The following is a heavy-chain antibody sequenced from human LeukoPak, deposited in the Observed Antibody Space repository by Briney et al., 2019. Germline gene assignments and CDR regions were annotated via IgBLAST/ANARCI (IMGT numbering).Heavy chain of an antibody. CDR2: ISAYNYNT. D-gene: IGHD1-26*01. Sequence: ASVKVSCKASGYTFTGYYMHWVRQAPGQGLEWMGWISAYNYNTNYAQKFQDRVTMTTDTSTSTAYMELMSLTSDDTAVYYCARSNSGSYYHFDYWGQGTLVTVSS. J-gene: IGHJ4*02. CDR3: ARSNSGSYYHFDY. CDR1: GYTFTGYY. V-gene: IGHV1-18*04.